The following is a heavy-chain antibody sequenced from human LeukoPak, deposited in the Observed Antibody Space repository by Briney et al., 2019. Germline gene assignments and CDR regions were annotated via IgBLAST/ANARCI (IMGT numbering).Heavy chain of an antibody. J-gene: IGHJ4*02. V-gene: IGHV3-23*01. CDR2: ISGSGGST. CDR3: ANGIGVAGKGFDY. CDR1: GFTFSSYA. D-gene: IGHD6-19*01. Sequence: PGGSLRLSWAAAGFTFSSYAMSWVRQAPGKGLEWVSGISGSGGSTFYADSVKGRFTISRDNSKNTLYLQMNSLRAEDTAVYYCANGIGVAGKGFDYWGQGTLVTVSS.